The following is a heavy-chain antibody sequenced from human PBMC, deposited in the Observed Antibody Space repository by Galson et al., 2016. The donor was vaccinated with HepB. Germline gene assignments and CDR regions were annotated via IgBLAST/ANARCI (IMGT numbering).Heavy chain of an antibody. CDR2: IYSGDYT. V-gene: IGHV3-53*01. CDR1: GFSVSNNY. D-gene: IGHD3-10*01. Sequence: SLRLSCAPSGFSVSNNYMNWVRQAPGKGLEWVSVIYSGDYTYYADSVKGRFTISRDISKNTLYLQMSSLRAEDTAVYYCAKERGSRLTMVRGVLDPFDIWGHGTLVTVSA. CDR3: AKERGSRLTMVRGVLDPFDI. J-gene: IGHJ3*02.